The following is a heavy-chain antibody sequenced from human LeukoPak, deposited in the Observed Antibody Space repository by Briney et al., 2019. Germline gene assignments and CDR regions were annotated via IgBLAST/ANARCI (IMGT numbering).Heavy chain of an antibody. D-gene: IGHD3-16*02. V-gene: IGHV1-3*01. CDR3: AAHVWGGYRLDY. Sequence: ASVKVSCKASGYTFTSYAMNWVRQAPGQRLEWMGWINAGDGNTKYSQKFQGRVTITRDTSASTAHMELSSLTSEDTAVYYCAAHVWGGYRLDYWGQGTLVTVSS. CDR1: GYTFTSYA. J-gene: IGHJ4*02. CDR2: INAGDGNT.